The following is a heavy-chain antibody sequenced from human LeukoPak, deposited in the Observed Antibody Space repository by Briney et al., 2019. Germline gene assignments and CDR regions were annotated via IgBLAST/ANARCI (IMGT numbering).Heavy chain of an antibody. V-gene: IGHV4-4*08. CDR1: GASISGYF. J-gene: IGHJ6*02. D-gene: IGHD3-3*01. CDR3: ARDRGYDFWSGYYRDYYYGMDV. Sequence: SETLSLTCTVSGASISGYFWSWIRQPPGKGLEWIGYISSSGNTNYNPSLKSRVTISVDTSKNRFSLKLSSVTAADTAVYYCARDRGYDFWSGYYRDYYYGMDVWGQGTTVTVSS. CDR2: ISSSGNT.